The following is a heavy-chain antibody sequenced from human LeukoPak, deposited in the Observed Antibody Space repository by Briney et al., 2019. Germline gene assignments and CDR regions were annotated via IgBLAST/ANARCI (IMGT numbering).Heavy chain of an antibody. V-gene: IGHV3-64*01. D-gene: IGHD6-13*01. J-gene: IGHJ4*02. CDR3: ARVGTGQQLDY. CDR2: ITNNGVNT. Sequence: SGGSLRLSCAASGFTFSSNYMHWVRQAPGKGLAYVSAITNNGVNTYYTNSVKGRFTISRDNSKNTLYLQMGSLRAEDTAVYYCARVGTGQQLDYWGQGTLVTVSS. CDR1: GFTFSSNY.